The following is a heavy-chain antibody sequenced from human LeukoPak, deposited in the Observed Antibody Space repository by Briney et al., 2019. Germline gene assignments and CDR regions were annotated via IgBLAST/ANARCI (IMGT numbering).Heavy chain of an antibody. J-gene: IGHJ4*02. D-gene: IGHD6-6*01. CDR1: GFTFSHCT. Sequence: GGSLRLSCAASGFTFSHCTMNWVRQAPGKGLEWVSSISSSSSYIYYADSVKGRFTISRDNAKNSLYLQMNSLRAEDTAVYYCARDGYSSSFYFDYWGQGTLVTVSS. V-gene: IGHV3-21*01. CDR2: ISSSSSYI. CDR3: ARDGYSSSFYFDY.